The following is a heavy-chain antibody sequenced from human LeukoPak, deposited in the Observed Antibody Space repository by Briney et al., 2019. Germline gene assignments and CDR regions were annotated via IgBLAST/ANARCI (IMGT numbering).Heavy chain of an antibody. J-gene: IGHJ4*02. V-gene: IGHV1-18*01. D-gene: IGHD6-13*01. Sequence: ASVKVSCKASGYTFTSYGISWVRQAPGQGLEWMGWISAYNGITNYAQKLQGRVTMTTDTSTSTAYMELRSLRSDDTAVYYCASVSIAAAGTGFDYWGQGTLVTVSS. CDR3: ASVSIAAAGTGFDY. CDR2: ISAYNGIT. CDR1: GYTFTSYG.